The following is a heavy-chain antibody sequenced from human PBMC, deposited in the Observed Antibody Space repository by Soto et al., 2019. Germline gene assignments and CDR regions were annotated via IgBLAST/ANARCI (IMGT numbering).Heavy chain of an antibody. J-gene: IGHJ6*02. D-gene: IGHD3-22*01. V-gene: IGHV4-30-4*01. CDR2: IYYSGST. Sequence: SETLSLTCTVSGGSISSGDYYWSWIRQPPGKGLEWIGYIYYSGSTYYNPSLKSRVTISVDTSKNQFSLKLSSVTAADTAVYYCARGVNYYDSIDGMDVWGQGTTVTVSS. CDR1: GGSISSGDYY. CDR3: ARGVNYYDSIDGMDV.